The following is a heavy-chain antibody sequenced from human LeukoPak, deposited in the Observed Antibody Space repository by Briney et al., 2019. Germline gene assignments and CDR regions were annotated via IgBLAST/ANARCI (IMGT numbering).Heavy chain of an antibody. D-gene: IGHD6-19*01. CDR1: GGSFSGYY. CDR2: INHSGST. V-gene: IGHV4-34*01. J-gene: IGHJ4*02. CDR3: ARGPRKYSSGWYRAYYFDY. Sequence: PSETLSLTCAVYGGSFSGYYWSWIRQPPGKGLEWIGEINHSGSTNYNPSLKSRVTISVDTSKNQFSLKLSSVTAADTAVYYCARGPRKYSSGWYRAYYFDYWGQGTLVTVSS.